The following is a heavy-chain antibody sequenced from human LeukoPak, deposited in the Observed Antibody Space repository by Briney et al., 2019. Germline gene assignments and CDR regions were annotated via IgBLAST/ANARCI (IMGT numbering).Heavy chain of an antibody. J-gene: IGHJ3*02. V-gene: IGHV3-48*04. CDR3: ARYSGSDAFDI. CDR1: GFTFGSYS. CDR2: LSSSSSTI. D-gene: IGHD3-10*01. Sequence: GGSLRLSCAGSGFTFGSYSMNWVRQAPGKGLEWVSYLSSSSSTIYYADSVKGRFTISRDNTKNSLYLQMNSLRAEDTAVYYCARYSGSDAFDIWGQGTMVTVSS.